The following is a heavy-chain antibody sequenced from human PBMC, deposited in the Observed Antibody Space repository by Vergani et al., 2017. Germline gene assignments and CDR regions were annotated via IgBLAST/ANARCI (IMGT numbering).Heavy chain of an antibody. CDR1: GYTFTSYY. CDR2: INPSGGST. CDR3: ARDGGLWFGELLYSYYYYGMDV. J-gene: IGHJ6*02. D-gene: IGHD3-10*01. Sequence: QVQLVQSGAEVKKPGASVKVSCKASGYTFTSYYMHWVRQAPGQGLEWMGIINPSGGSTSYAQKFQGRVTMTRDTSTSTVYMELSSLRSEDTAVYYCARDGGLWFGELLYSYYYYGMDVWGQGTTVTVSS. V-gene: IGHV1-46*01.